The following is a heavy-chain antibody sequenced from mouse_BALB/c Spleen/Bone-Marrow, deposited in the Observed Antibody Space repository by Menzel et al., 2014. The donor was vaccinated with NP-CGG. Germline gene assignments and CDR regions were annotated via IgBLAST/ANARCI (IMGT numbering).Heavy chain of an antibody. V-gene: IGHV1S81*02. J-gene: IGHJ4*01. CDR2: INPSNGRT. CDR1: GYTFTNYW. D-gene: IGHD2-4*01. CDR3: ATRLSPLAMDF. Sequence: VKLQESGAELVKPGASLKLSCKASGYTFTNYWIHWVKQRPGQGLEWIGEINPSNGRTNYNEKFKTKATLTVDKSSSTAYMQHSSLTTEDSAANYCATRLSPLAMDFWSQRASATIYS.